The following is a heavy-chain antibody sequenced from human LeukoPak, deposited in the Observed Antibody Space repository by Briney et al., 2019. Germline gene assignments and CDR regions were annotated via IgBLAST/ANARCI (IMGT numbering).Heavy chain of an antibody. D-gene: IGHD3-22*01. J-gene: IGHJ3*02. V-gene: IGHV3-48*01. CDR1: GFTFSSYS. CDR2: ISSSSSTI. CDR3: ARDDSSGYCAFDI. Sequence: GGSLRLSCAASGFTFSSYSMNWVRQAPGKGLEWVSYISSSSSTIYYADSVKGRFTISRDNAKNSLYLQMNSLRAEDTAVYYCARDDSSGYCAFDIWGQGTMVTVSS.